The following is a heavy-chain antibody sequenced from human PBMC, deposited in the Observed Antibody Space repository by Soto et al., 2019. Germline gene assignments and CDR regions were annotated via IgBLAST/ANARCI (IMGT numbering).Heavy chain of an antibody. J-gene: IGHJ4*01. CDR1: GFTFSSYA. Sequence: GGSLRLSCAASGFTFSSYAISWVRQAPGKGLEWVGRVKSKTDGGSADYAAPVKGRFAVSRDDSKNIVYLQMNNLKIEDTGVYYCTTDSRTTLPEIRFDVCGHGIQVTVSS. CDR3: TTDSRTTLPEIRFDV. CDR2: VKSKTDGGSA. V-gene: IGHV3-15*01. D-gene: IGHD1-26*01.